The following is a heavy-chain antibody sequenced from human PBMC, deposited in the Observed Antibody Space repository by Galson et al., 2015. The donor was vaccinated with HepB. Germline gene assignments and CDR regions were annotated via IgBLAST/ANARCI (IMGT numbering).Heavy chain of an antibody. V-gene: IGHV3-23*01. D-gene: IGHD2-15*01. CDR2: ISSSAGRT. CDR1: GFTFSGYA. Sequence: SLRLSCAASGFTFSGYAMSWVRQIPGKGLEWVSGISSSAGRTYYADSVEGRFTITRDNSKNTLFLQMNSLRIDDTATYYCAKGKGYYYYMDVWGKGTTVIVS. CDR3: AKGKGYYYYMDV. J-gene: IGHJ6*03.